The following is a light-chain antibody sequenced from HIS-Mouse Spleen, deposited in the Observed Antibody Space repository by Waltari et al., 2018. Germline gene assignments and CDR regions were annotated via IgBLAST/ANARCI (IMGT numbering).Light chain of an antibody. CDR1: QGISSY. CDR2: AAS. Sequence: DIQLTQSPSFRSASVGDRVTNTGRASQGISSYLAWYQQKPGKAPKLLIYAASTLQSGVPSRFSGSGSGTEFTLTISSLQPEDFATYYCQQLNSYPPTFGQGTKVEIK. J-gene: IGKJ1*01. CDR3: QQLNSYPPT. V-gene: IGKV1-9*01.